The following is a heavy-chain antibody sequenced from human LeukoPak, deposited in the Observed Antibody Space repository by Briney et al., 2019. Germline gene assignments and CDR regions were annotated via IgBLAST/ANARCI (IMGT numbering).Heavy chain of an antibody. Sequence: ASVKVSCKASGSTFTGYYMHWVRQAPGQGLEWMGWIIPNSGGTNYAQKFQGRVTMTRDTSISTAYMELSRLRFDDTAVYYCAREPVGVGATTLDYWGQGTLLTVSS. V-gene: IGHV1-2*02. J-gene: IGHJ4*02. CDR1: GSTFTGYY. CDR3: AREPVGVGATTLDY. D-gene: IGHD1-26*01. CDR2: IIPNSGGT.